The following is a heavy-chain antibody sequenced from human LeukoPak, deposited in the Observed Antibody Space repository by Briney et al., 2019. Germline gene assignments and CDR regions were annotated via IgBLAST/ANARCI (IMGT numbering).Heavy chain of an antibody. D-gene: IGHD6-19*01. J-gene: IGHJ4*02. CDR2: MNPNSGNT. V-gene: IGHV1-8*01. CDR1: GYTFTSYD. Sequence: ASVKVSCKASGYTFTSYDINWVRQATGQGLEWMGWMNPNSGNTGYAQEFQGRVTMTRNTSISTAYMELSSLRSEDTAVYYCARGRRSSGWYIDYWGQGTLVTVSS. CDR3: ARGRRSSGWYIDY.